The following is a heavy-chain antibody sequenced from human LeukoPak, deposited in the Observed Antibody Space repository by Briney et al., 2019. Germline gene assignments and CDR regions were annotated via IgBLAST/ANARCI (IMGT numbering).Heavy chain of an antibody. CDR2: ISHEGSYQ. CDR1: GLSFGSYG. Sequence: GGSLRLSCAASGLSFGSYGMHWVRQAPGKGLEWVAVISHEGSYQNHADSVKGRFTISRDNSKNMVYLQMNSLRVEDTAVYYCARTREKWQVLDYWGQGTPVTVSS. V-gene: IGHV3-30*03. CDR3: ARTREKWQVLDY. J-gene: IGHJ4*02. D-gene: IGHD6-19*01.